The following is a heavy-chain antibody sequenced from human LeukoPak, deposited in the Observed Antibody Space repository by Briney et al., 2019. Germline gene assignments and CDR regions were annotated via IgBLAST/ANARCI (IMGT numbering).Heavy chain of an antibody. V-gene: IGHV4-59*04. J-gene: IGHJ4*02. CDR2: IYHSGST. D-gene: IGHD1-26*01. CDR1: GGSITGNY. CDR3: AGATRGY. Sequence: PSETLSLTCTVSGGSITGNYWSWIRQPPGKGLEWIGSIYHSGSTYYNPSLKSRVTISVDTSKNQFSLKLSSVTAADTAVYYCAGATRGYWGQGTLVTVSS.